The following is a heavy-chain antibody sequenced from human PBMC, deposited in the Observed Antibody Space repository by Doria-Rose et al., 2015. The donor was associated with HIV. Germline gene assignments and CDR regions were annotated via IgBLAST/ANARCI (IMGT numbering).Heavy chain of an antibody. CDR3: ARVLSGTYDY. J-gene: IGHJ4*02. CDR1: GGSISHYY. V-gene: IGHV4-59*01. Sequence: QVQLQESGQGLVKPSETLSLTCSVSGGSISHYYWSWIRQPPGKGLEYIGDIFYTGSTNYSPSLKSRVSISIDTSKNKFSLRLSSVTAADTAVYYCARVLSGTYDYWGQGTLVTVSS. D-gene: IGHD1-26*01. CDR2: IFYTGST.